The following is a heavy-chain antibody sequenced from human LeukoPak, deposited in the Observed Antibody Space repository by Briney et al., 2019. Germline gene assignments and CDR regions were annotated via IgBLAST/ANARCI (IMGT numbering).Heavy chain of an antibody. CDR1: GGSFSGYY. Sequence: SETLSLTCAVYGGSFSGYYWSWVRQPPGKGLEWIGEINHSGSTNYNPSLKSRVTISVDTSKNQFSLKLSSVTAADTAVYYCARLSLRYSYGSNWGQGTLVTVSS. CDR2: INHSGST. V-gene: IGHV4-34*01. D-gene: IGHD5-18*01. CDR3: ARLSLRYSYGSN. J-gene: IGHJ4*02.